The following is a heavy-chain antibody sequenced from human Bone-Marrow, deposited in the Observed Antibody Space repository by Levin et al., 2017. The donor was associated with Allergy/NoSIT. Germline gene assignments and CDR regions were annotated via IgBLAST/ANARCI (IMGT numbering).Heavy chain of an antibody. CDR2: IYWDDDK. Sequence: SGPTLVKPTQTLTLTCTFPGFSLSPSGVGVGWIRQPPGKALEWLALIYWDDDKRYSPSLKRRLTITKDTSKNQVVLTMTNMDPVDTATYDCAHSGYYYGSGRKPFDDWGQGTLVTVSS. D-gene: IGHD3-10*01. CDR3: AHSGYYYGSGRKPFDD. J-gene: IGHJ4*02. V-gene: IGHV2-5*02. CDR1: GFSLSPSGVG.